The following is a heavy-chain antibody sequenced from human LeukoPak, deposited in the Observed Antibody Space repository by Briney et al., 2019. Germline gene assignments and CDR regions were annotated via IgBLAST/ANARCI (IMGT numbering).Heavy chain of an antibody. CDR2: IYYSGST. CDR3: ARRYVEYSSSSDPYYFDY. CDR1: GGSITSGRYY. J-gene: IGHJ4*02. Sequence: SETLSLTCTVSGGSITSGRYYWGWIRQPPGKGLEWIGTIYYSGSTYYNPSLKSQVTISVDTSKNQFSLKVSSVTAADTAVYYCARRYVEYSSSSDPYYFDYWGQGTLVTVSS. D-gene: IGHD6-6*01. V-gene: IGHV4-39*07.